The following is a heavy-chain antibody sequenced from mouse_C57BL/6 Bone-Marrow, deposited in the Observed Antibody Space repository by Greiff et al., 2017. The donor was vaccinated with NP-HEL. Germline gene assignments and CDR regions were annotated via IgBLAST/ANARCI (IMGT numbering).Heavy chain of an antibody. V-gene: IGHV5-9-1*02. Sequence: EVMLVESGEGLVKPGGSLKLSCAASGFTFSSYAMSWVRQTPEKRLEWVAYISSGGDYIYYADTVKGRFTISRDNARNTLYLQMSSLKSEDTAMYYCTRAGGNYPYWYFDVWGTGTTVTVSS. J-gene: IGHJ1*03. CDR1: GFTFSSYA. D-gene: IGHD2-1*01. CDR3: TRAGGNYPYWYFDV. CDR2: ISSGGDYI.